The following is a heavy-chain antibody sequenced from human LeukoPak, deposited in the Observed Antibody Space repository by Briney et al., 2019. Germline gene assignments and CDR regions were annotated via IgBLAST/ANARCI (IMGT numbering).Heavy chain of an antibody. CDR3: ARVLGATYY. CDR2: IGSSSSYI. J-gene: IGHJ4*02. CDR1: GFTFSSYS. Sequence: GGSLRLSCAASGFTFSSYSMNWVRQAPGKGLEWVSSIGSSSSYIYYADSVKGRFTISRDNAKNSLYLQMNSLRAEDTAVYYCARVLGATYYWGQGTLVTVSS. V-gene: IGHV3-21*01. D-gene: IGHD1-26*01.